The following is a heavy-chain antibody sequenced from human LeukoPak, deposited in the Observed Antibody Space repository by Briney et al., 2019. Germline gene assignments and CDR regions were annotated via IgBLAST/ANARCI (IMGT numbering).Heavy chain of an antibody. V-gene: IGHV3-74*01. D-gene: IGHD1-7*01. CDR3: AKSRTLNWNYDAFDI. Sequence: GVSLRLSCAGSGFIFSQFWMQWVPQVPGKGRVWVSRVNGDGSSTNYADSVKGRFTISRDNAKNTLDLQMNSLRAEDTAVYYCAKSRTLNWNYDAFDIWGQGTMVTVSS. CDR1: GFIFSQFW. CDR2: VNGDGSST. J-gene: IGHJ3*02.